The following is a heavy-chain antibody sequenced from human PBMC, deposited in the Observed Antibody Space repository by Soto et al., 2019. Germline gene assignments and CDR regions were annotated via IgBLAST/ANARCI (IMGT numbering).Heavy chain of an antibody. CDR1: GGPFISYA. V-gene: IGHV1-69*01. Sequence: SVKVSCTASGGPFISYAISWGRQAPGQGLEWMGGIIPIFGTANYAQKFQGRVTITADESTSTAYMELSSLRSEDTAVYYCASNKGHYYDSSGYYQWGQGTLVTVSS. J-gene: IGHJ1*01. CDR3: ASNKGHYYDSSGYYQ. CDR2: IIPIFGTA. D-gene: IGHD3-22*01.